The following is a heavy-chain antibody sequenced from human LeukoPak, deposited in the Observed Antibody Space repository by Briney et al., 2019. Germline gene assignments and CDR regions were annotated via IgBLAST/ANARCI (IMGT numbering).Heavy chain of an antibody. J-gene: IGHJ6*02. V-gene: IGHV5-51*01. CDR3: ARHGLDYGDYYYGMDV. D-gene: IGHD4-17*01. CDR2: IYPGDSDT. Sequence: KPGESLKISCKGSGYCFTSYWIGWVRQMPGKGLEWMGVIYPGDSDTRYSPSFQGQVTISADKSISTAYLQWSSLKASDTAMYYCARHGLDYGDYYYGMDVWGQRTTGTVSS. CDR1: GYCFTSYW.